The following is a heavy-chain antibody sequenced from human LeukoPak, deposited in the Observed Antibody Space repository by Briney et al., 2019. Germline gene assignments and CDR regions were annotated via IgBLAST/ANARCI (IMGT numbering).Heavy chain of an antibody. CDR2: ISSSGSTI. D-gene: IGHD3-10*01. CDR3: ARSKMVRGVIMGYFDY. J-gene: IGHJ4*02. Sequence: GGSLRLSCAASGFTFSSYSMNWVRQAPGKGLEWVSYISSSGSTIYYADSVKGRFTISRDNAKNSLYLQMNSLRAEDTAVYYCARSKMVRGVIMGYFDYWGQGTLVTVSS. V-gene: IGHV3-48*04. CDR1: GFTFSSYS.